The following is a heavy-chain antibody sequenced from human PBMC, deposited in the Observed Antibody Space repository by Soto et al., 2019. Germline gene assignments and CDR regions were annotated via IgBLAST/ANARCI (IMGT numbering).Heavy chain of an antibody. V-gene: IGHV3-33*06. CDR1: GFTFSSYG. CDR2: IWYDRSNK. Sequence: PGGSLRLSCAASGFTFSSYGMHWVRQAPGKGLEWVAVIWYDRSNKYYADSVKGRFTISRDNSKNTLYLQMNSLRAEDTAVYYCAKNPGYYYDSTGYHFDYWGQGTLVTVSS. J-gene: IGHJ4*02. D-gene: IGHD3-22*01. CDR3: AKNPGYYYDSTGYHFDY.